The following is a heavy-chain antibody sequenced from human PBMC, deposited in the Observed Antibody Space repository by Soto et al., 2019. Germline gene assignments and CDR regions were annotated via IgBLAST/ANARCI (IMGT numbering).Heavy chain of an antibody. V-gene: IGHV3-11*01. CDR3: ARISGWYGAEAFDM. CDR2: LSRNGNTI. J-gene: IGHJ3*02. Sequence: QVQLVESGGGLVQPGGSLRLSCAASGFTFGDYEMSWIREAAGKGQEWVSFLSRNGNTIYYADSVKGRFSISRDNAENSLYLQMGSLRVEDTATYFCARISGWYGAEAFDMWGQGTMVTVSA. D-gene: IGHD6-19*01. CDR1: GFTFGDYE.